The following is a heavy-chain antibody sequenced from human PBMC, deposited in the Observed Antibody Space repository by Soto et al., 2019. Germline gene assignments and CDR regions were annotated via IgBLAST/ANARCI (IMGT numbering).Heavy chain of an antibody. D-gene: IGHD5-12*01. CDR2: IYSGGST. V-gene: IGHV3-53*01. Sequence: PGGSLRLSCAASGFTVSSNYMSWVRQAPGKGLEWVSVIYSGGSTYYADSVKGRFTISRDNSKNTLYLQMNSLRAEDTAVYYCARTMATPYFDYWGQGTLVTVSS. CDR3: ARTMATPYFDY. J-gene: IGHJ4*02. CDR1: GFTVSSNY.